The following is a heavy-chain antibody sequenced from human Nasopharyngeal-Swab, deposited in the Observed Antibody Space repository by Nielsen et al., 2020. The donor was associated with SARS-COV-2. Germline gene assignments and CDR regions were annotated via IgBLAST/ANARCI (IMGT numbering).Heavy chain of an antibody. CDR3: GSPGIAAAGPYDY. Sequence: ASVPVSCQASGYTFTSYYMHWVRQAPGQGLEWMGIINPSGGSTSYAQKFQGRITMTRDTSTSTVYMELSSLRSEDTAVYYCGSPGIAAAGPYDYWGQGTLVTVSS. J-gene: IGHJ4*02. V-gene: IGHV1-46*01. CDR1: GYTFTSYY. CDR2: INPSGGST. D-gene: IGHD6-13*01.